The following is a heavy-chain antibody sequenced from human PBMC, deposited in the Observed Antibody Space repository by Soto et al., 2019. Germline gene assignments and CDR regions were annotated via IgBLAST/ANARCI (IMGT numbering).Heavy chain of an antibody. Sequence: GGSLRLSCAASGFTFSSYGMHWVRQAPGKGLEWVAVISYDGSNKYYADSVKGRFTISRDNSKNTLYLQMNSLRAEDTAVYYCVKGHYDFWSGYYTKLDYWGQGTLVTVSS. V-gene: IGHV3-30*18. D-gene: IGHD3-3*01. CDR2: ISYDGSNK. CDR3: VKGHYDFWSGYYTKLDY. J-gene: IGHJ4*02. CDR1: GFTFSSYG.